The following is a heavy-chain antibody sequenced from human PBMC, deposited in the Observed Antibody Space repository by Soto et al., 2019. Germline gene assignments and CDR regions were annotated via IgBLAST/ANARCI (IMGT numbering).Heavy chain of an antibody. D-gene: IGHD3-16*01. V-gene: IGHV3-9*01. Sequence: PGGSLRLSCAASGFTFDDYVIHWVRQAPGKGLEWVSSISWSSGATDYADSVKGRFTISRDNAKNSLYLQMNSLRVEDTALYYCVKDFMTTDFYRMDVWGQGTTVTVSS. CDR2: ISWSSGAT. J-gene: IGHJ6*02. CDR1: GFTFDDYV. CDR3: VKDFMTTDFYRMDV.